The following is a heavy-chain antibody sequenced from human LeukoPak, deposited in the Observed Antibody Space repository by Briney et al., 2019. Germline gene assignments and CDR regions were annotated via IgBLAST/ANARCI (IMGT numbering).Heavy chain of an antibody. D-gene: IGHD3-3*01. Sequence: GGSLRLSCAASGFTVSSNYMSWVRQAPGKGLEWVSVIYSGGSTYYADSVKGRFTISRDNSKNTLYLQMNSLRAEDTAVYYCAGRLLTIFGVVIIWGQGTLVTVSS. CDR1: GFTVSSNY. CDR2: IYSGGST. V-gene: IGHV3-53*01. CDR3: AGRLLTIFGVVII. J-gene: IGHJ4*02.